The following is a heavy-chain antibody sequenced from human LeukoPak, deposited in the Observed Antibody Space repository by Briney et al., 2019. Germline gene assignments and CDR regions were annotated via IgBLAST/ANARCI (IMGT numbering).Heavy chain of an antibody. Sequence: GGSLRLSCAASGLTFSTYSMNWVRQAPGKGLEWVSSISRGSSYIYYADSVEGRFTISRDNANNSLYLQMNSLRAEDTAVYYCAKRIRVNWFDPWGQGTLVTVSS. J-gene: IGHJ5*02. V-gene: IGHV3-21*04. CDR2: ISRGSSYI. CDR3: AKRIRVNWFDP. CDR1: GLTFSTYS.